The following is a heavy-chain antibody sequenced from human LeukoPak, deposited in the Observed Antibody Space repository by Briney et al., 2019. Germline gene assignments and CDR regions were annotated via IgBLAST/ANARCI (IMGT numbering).Heavy chain of an antibody. Sequence: GGSLRLSCAASGFTFSSYEMNWVRQAPGKGLEWVSYISSSGSTIYYADSVKGRFTISRDNAKNSLYLQMNSLRAEDTAVYYCARTQQLLSFDYWGQGTLVTVSS. J-gene: IGHJ4*02. CDR2: ISSSGSTI. V-gene: IGHV3-48*03. CDR1: GFTFSSYE. D-gene: IGHD6-13*01. CDR3: ARTQQLLSFDY.